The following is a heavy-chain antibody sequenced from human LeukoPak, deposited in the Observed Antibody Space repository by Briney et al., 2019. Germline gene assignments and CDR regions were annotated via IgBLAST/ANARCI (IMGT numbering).Heavy chain of an antibody. CDR3: ARIFGGFD. J-gene: IGHJ4*02. Sequence: SETLSLTCGVSGGSISTTNWWSWVRQPPGKGLEWIGEIHRSGTTHYNPFLKSRITVSVDKSKNQFSLKLNSVTAADTAVYYCARIFGGFDWGQGTLVTVSS. V-gene: IGHV4-4*02. CDR2: IHRSGTT. CDR1: GGSISTTNW. D-gene: IGHD3-3*01.